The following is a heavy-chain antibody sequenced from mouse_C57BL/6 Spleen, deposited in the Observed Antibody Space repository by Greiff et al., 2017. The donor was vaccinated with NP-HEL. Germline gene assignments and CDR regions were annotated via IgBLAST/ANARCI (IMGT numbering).Heavy chain of an antibody. CDR2: ISSGSSTI. CDR3: ARGDTTGVGGYCDV. V-gene: IGHV5-17*01. J-gene: IGHJ1*03. CDR1: GFTFSDYG. Sequence: DVMLVESGGGLVKPGGSLKLSCAASGFTFSDYGMHWVRQAPEKGLEWVAYISSGSSTIYYADTVKGRFTISRDNAKNTLFLQMTSLRSEDTAMYYWARGDTTGVGGYCDVWGTGTTVTVSS. D-gene: IGHD1-1*01.